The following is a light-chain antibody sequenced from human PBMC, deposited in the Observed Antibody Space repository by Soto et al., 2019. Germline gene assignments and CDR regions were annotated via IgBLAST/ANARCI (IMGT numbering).Light chain of an antibody. CDR2: RNN. Sequence: QSVLTQPPSASGTPGQRVTISCSGSSSNIGSNYVYWYQQLPGTAPKIIIYRNNQRPSGVPDRISGSKSGTSASLAISGLRSEDEDDYYCSAWDDSLSGYVFGTGTKVTVL. CDR3: SAWDDSLSGYV. CDR1: SSNIGSNY. J-gene: IGLJ1*01. V-gene: IGLV1-47*01.